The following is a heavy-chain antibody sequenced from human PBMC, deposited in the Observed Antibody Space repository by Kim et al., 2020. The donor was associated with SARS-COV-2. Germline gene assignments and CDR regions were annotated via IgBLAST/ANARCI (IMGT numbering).Heavy chain of an antibody. D-gene: IGHD3-22*01. CDR3: AKDEGYYYDRSGYYYYYYGMNV. CDR2: ISGSGGST. V-gene: IGHV3-23*01. CDR1: GFTFSSYA. Sequence: GGSLRLSCAASGFTFSSYAMSWVRQAPGKGLEWVSAISGSGGSTYYADSVKGRFTISRDNSKNTLYLQMNSLRAEDTAVYYCAKDEGYYYDRSGYYYYYYGMNVWGQWTTVTV. J-gene: IGHJ6*02.